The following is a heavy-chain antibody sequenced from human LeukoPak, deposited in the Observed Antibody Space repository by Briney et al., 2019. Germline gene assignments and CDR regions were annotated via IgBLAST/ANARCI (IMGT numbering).Heavy chain of an antibody. D-gene: IGHD6-13*01. CDR2: ISAYNGNT. V-gene: IGHV1-18*01. CDR3: ARVGQHAGSYYYYYMDV. Sequence: ASVKVSCKASGYTFTSYGISWVRQAPGQGLEWMGWISAYNGNTNYAQKLQGRVTMTTDTSTSTAYMELRSLRSDDTAVYYCARVGQHAGSYYYYYMDVWGKGTTVTVSS. J-gene: IGHJ6*03. CDR1: GYTFTSYG.